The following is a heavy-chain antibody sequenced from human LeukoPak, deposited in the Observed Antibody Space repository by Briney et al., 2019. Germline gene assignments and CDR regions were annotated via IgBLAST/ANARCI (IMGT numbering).Heavy chain of an antibody. V-gene: IGHV4-39*07. CDR1: GGSISSSSYY. D-gene: IGHD6-13*01. CDR2: IYYSGST. CDR3: ARLHSSSWDNWFDP. Sequence: PSETLSLTCTVSGGSISSSSYYWGWIRQPPGKGLEWIGSIYYSGSTNYNPSLKSRVTISVDTSKNQFSLKLSSVTAADAAVYYCARLHSSSWDNWFDPWGQGTLVTVSS. J-gene: IGHJ5*02.